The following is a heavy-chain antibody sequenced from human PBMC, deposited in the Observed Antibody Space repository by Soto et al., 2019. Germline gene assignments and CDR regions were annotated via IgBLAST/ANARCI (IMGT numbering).Heavy chain of an antibody. CDR2: ISGSGGST. CDR3: AKESQTYYDFWSGFGTWFDP. CDR1: GFTFSSYA. J-gene: IGHJ5*02. D-gene: IGHD3-3*01. Sequence: GGSLRLSCAASGFTFSSYAMSWVRQAPGNGLEWVSAISGSGGSTYYADSVKGRFTISRDNSKNTLYLQMNSLRAEDTAVYYCAKESQTYYDFWSGFGTWFDPWGQGTLVTVSS. V-gene: IGHV3-23*01.